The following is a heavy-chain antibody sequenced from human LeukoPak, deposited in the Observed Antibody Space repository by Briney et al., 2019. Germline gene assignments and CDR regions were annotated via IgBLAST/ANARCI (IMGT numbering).Heavy chain of an antibody. D-gene: IGHD3-22*01. J-gene: IGHJ4*02. CDR2: ISGDGGGT. Sequence: GGSLRLSCAASGFTFDDYAIHWVRQTPGKGLEWVSLISGDGGGTYYGDSVKGRFTISRDNSKNSLYLQMSSLRTEDTALYYCAKDKLRSTNYYDSSGYILDYWGQGTLVTVSS. CDR1: GFTFDDYA. V-gene: IGHV3-43*02. CDR3: AKDKLRSTNYYDSSGYILDY.